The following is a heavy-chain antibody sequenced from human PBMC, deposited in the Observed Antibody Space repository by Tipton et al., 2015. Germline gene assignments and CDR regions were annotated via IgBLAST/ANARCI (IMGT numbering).Heavy chain of an antibody. Sequence: LSLTCAASGFLFSDYYMSWIRQPPGKGLEWVGYISSSGKTMFYADSVKGRFSISRDDAKTSLYLQMNSLRADDTAVYYCARDFGSRGLYDVDTWGQGALGTVSS. D-gene: IGHD2-2*01. CDR2: ISSSGKTM. CDR3: ARDFGSRGLYDVDT. J-gene: IGHJ5*02. CDR1: GFLFSDYY. V-gene: IGHV3-11*01.